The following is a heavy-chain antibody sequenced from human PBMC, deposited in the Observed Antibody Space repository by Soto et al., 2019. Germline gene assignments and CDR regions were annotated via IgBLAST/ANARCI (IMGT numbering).Heavy chain of an antibody. D-gene: IGHD3-10*01. CDR2: IKPDGSEK. CDR1: GFPFSSYW. V-gene: IGHV3-7*01. CDR3: AKKVSMVRGVIIGTHGMDV. Sequence: GGSLRLSCAASGFPFSSYWMSWVRQAPGKGLEWVANIKPDGSEKYYVDSVKGRFTISRDDAKNSLYLEMNSLRAEDTAVYYCAKKVSMVRGVIIGTHGMDVWGQGTTVTVSS. J-gene: IGHJ6*02.